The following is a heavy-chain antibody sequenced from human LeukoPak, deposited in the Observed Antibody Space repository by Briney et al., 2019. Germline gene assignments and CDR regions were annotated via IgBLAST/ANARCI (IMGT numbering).Heavy chain of an antibody. Sequence: ASVKVSCKASGYTFTSYGIGWVRQAPGQGLEWMGWISAYNGNTNYAQKLQGRVTMTTDTSTSTAYMELRSLRSDDTAVYYCARYLFLGVATFYYYGMDVWGQGTTVTVSS. CDR3: ARYLFLGVATFYYYGMDV. CDR2: ISAYNGNT. J-gene: IGHJ6*02. V-gene: IGHV1-18*01. D-gene: IGHD5-12*01. CDR1: GYTFTSYG.